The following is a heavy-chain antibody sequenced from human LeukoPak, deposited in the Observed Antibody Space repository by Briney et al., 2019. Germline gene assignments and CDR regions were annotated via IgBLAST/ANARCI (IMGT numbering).Heavy chain of an antibody. CDR2: ISSSGSTT. Sequence: PGGSLRLSCAASGFTFSSYAMNWVRQAPGKGLEWVSYISSSGSTTYYADSVKVRFTISRDNAKNSLYLQMNSLRAEDTAVYYCAREKPRSCAIDYWGQGTLVTVSS. V-gene: IGHV3-48*03. J-gene: IGHJ4*02. CDR3: AREKPRSCAIDY. CDR1: GFTFSSYA. D-gene: IGHD1-26*01.